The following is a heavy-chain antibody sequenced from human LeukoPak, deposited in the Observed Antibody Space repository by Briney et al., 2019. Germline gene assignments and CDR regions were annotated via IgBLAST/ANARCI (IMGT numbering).Heavy chain of an antibody. CDR3: ARDLNWGQVDY. J-gene: IGHJ4*02. D-gene: IGHD7-27*01. CDR1: GFTISGYW. V-gene: IGHV3-74*01. Sequence: GGSLRLSCAASGFTISGYWMYWIRQSPGKGLEWVARVNADGSVTNYAGSTKGLFTISRDTATNIVYLQMNSLRDDDTAVYYCARDLNWGQVDYWGQGTLVTVSS. CDR2: VNADGSVT.